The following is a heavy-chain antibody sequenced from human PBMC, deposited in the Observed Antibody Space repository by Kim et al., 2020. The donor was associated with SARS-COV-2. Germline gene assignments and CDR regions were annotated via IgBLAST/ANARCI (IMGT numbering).Heavy chain of an antibody. J-gene: IGHJ5*02. V-gene: IGHV4-34*01. D-gene: IGHD6-13*01. Sequence: KSRVTIAVDTSKNQFSLKQSSVTAADTAVYYCARGLYSSSWYGPKNWFDPWGQGTLVTVSS. CDR3: ARGLYSSSWYGPKNWFDP.